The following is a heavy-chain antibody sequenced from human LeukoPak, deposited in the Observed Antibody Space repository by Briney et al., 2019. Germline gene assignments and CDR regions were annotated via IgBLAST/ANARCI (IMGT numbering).Heavy chain of an antibody. V-gene: IGHV4-59*01. CDR1: GGSISSYY. Sequence: SETLSLTCTVSGGSISSYYWSWIRQPPGKGLEWIGYIYYSGSTNYNPSLKSRVTISVDTSKNQFSLRLSSVTAADTAVYYCARAYGQLRLGELSYYFDYWGQGTLVTVSS. CDR3: ARAYGQLRLGELSYYFDY. D-gene: IGHD3-16*02. CDR2: IYYSGST. J-gene: IGHJ4*02.